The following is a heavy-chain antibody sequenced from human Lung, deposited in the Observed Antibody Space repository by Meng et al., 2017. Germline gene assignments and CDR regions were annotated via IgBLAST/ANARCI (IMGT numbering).Heavy chain of an antibody. V-gene: IGHV1-3*01. D-gene: IGHD6-19*01. J-gene: IGHJ5*02. CDR2: ITPGSGNT. Sequence: QVRRGQSGAAVKKPGASVKVSCKAFGYTFTSSAIHWVRQAPGQSLEWMGWITPGSGNTKYSQKFQGRVTITRVTSASTAYMELSTLRSEDTAVYYCARDFTSGSSGDTWGQGTLVTVSS. CDR1: GYTFTSSA. CDR3: ARDFTSGSSGDT.